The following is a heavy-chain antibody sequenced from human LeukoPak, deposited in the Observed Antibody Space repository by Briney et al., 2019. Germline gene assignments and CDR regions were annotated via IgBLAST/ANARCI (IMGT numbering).Heavy chain of an antibody. Sequence: ASVKVSCKASGYTFTGYYMHWMRQAPGQGLEWMGWINPNSGGTNYAQKFQGWVTMTRDTSISTAYMELSGLRSDDTAVYYCARDRRPVLLWFGETYYYYYGMDVWGQGTTVTVSS. CDR3: ARDRRPVLLWFGETYYYYYGMDV. J-gene: IGHJ6*02. D-gene: IGHD3-10*01. CDR2: INPNSGGT. V-gene: IGHV1-2*04. CDR1: GYTFTGYY.